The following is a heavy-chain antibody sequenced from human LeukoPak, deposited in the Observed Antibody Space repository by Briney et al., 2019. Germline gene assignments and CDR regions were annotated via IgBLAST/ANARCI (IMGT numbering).Heavy chain of an antibody. CDR2: ISSSSSYI. CDR3: ATFGGYYDILTGYSPDWFDP. V-gene: IGHV3-21*01. Sequence: PGGSLRLSCAASGFTFSSYSMNWVRQAPGKGLEWVSSISSSSSYIYYADSVKGRFTISRDNAKNSLYLQMNSLRAEDTAVYYCATFGGYYDILTGYSPDWFDPWGLGTLVTVSS. J-gene: IGHJ5*02. D-gene: IGHD3-9*01. CDR1: GFTFSSYS.